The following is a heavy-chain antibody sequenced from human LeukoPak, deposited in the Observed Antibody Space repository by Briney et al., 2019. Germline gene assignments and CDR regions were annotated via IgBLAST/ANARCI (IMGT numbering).Heavy chain of an antibody. CDR2: IFNTGNT. CDR1: GGSISSHY. CDR3: ASRPADTTWYGVFDY. J-gene: IGHJ4*02. V-gene: IGHV4-59*11. Sequence: PSETLSLTCTVSGGSISSHYLNWIRQPPGKRLEWIGYIFNTGNTNYNPSLASRVTMSVDTSRAQFFLRLSPVTAADTAIYYCASRPADTTWYGVFDYWSQGTLVTVSS. D-gene: IGHD3-10*01.